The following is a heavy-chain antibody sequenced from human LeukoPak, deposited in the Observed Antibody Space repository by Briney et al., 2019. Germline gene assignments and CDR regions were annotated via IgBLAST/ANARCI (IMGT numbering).Heavy chain of an antibody. CDR2: INPNSGGT. CDR3: ARRRVTIFGVVTDDAFDI. CDR1: GYTFTGYY. D-gene: IGHD3-3*01. V-gene: IGHV1-2*02. Sequence: GASVKVSCKASGYTFTGYYMHWVRQAPGQGLEWMGWINPNSGGTNYAQKFQGRVTMTRDTSISTAYMELSRLRSDDTAVYYCARRRVTIFGVVTDDAFDIWGQGTMVTVSS. J-gene: IGHJ3*02.